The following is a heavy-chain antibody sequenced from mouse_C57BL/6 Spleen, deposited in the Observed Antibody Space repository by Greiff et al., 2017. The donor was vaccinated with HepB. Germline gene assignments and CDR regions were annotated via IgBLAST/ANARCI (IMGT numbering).Heavy chain of an antibody. CDR3: ARTYYYGSSWDY. V-gene: IGHV5-4*01. D-gene: IGHD1-1*01. CDR1: GFTFSSYA. CDR2: ISDGGSYT. Sequence: EVQVVESGGGLVKPGGSLKLSCAASGFTFSSYAMSWVRQTPEKRLEWVATISDGGSYTYYPDNVKGRFTISRDNAKNNLYLQMSHLKSEDTAMYYCARTYYYGSSWDYWGQGTTLTVSS. J-gene: IGHJ2*01.